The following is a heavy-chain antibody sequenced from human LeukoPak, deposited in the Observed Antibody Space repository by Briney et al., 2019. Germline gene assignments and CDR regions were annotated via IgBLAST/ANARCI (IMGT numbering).Heavy chain of an antibody. CDR1: GGSFSGYY. V-gene: IGHV4-34*01. CDR2: INHSGST. J-gene: IGHJ5*02. Sequence: SETLSLTCAVYGGSFSGYYWIWIRQPPGKGLEWIGEINHSGSTNYNPSLKSRVTISVDTSKNQFSLKLSSVTAADTAVYYCARLRLWFGRQFDPWGQGTLVTVSS. D-gene: IGHD3-10*01. CDR3: ARLRLWFGRQFDP.